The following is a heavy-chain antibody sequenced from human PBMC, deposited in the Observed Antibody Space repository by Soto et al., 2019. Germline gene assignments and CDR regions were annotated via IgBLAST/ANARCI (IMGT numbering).Heavy chain of an antibody. J-gene: IGHJ4*02. CDR3: ARVRSRNFDY. V-gene: IGHV4-59*01. D-gene: IGHD2-15*01. CDR1: GGYISNYY. CDR2: IYSSGTT. Sequence: PSETLSLTCTVSGGYISNYYWNWIRQPPGKGLEWIGYIYSSGTTNYNPSLKSRVTISVDTSKNQFSLNLSSVTAADTAVYYCARVRSRNFDYWGQGTLVTVSS.